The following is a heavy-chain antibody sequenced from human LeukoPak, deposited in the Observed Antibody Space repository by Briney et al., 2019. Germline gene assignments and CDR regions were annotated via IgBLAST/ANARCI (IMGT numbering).Heavy chain of an antibody. CDR3: AKHDTVFGAAHFYMDV. CDR1: GGSINTYY. V-gene: IGHV4-4*09. CDR2: IYSTGNT. Sequence: PSETLSLTCAVSGGSINTYYWSWIRQPPGKGLEWVGYIYSTGNTNYNPSLKGRVTISLDTSKNQFSLNLSSVTAADTAVYYCAKHDTVFGAAHFYMDVWGKGTAVTVSS. J-gene: IGHJ6*03. D-gene: IGHD3-3*01.